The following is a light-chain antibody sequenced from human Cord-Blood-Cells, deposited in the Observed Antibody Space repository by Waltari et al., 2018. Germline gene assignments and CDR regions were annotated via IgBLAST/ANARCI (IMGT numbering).Light chain of an antibody. V-gene: IGKV3-11*01. CDR1: QSVSSY. CDR3: QQRSNWPPLFT. J-gene: IGKJ3*01. CDR2: DAS. Sequence: IVLTQSPATLSLSPGERATLSCRASQSVSSYFAWYQQKPGQAPRLLIYDASNRATGIPARFSGSGSGTDFTLTISSLEPEDFAVYYCQQRSNWPPLFTFGPGTKVDIK.